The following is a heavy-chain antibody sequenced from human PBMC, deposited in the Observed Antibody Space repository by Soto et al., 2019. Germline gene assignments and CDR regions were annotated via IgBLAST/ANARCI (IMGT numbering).Heavy chain of an antibody. J-gene: IGHJ6*02. V-gene: IGHV4-30-4*01. D-gene: IGHD3-10*01. CDR2: IYYSGST. Sequence: SETLSLTCTVSGGSINSGDYYWSWIRQPPGKGLEWIGYIYYSGSTYYNPSLKSRVTISLDTSKNQFSLKLSSVTAADTAGYYCARDRDYYGSGGTYGMDVWGQGTTVTVSS. CDR3: ARDRDYYGSGGTYGMDV. CDR1: GGSINSGDYY.